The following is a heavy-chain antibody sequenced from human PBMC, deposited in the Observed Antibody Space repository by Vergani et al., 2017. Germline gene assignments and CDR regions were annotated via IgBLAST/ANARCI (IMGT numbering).Heavy chain of an antibody. CDR1: GGSFSGYY. D-gene: IGHD1-26*01. CDR2: INHSGST. J-gene: IGHJ6*02. V-gene: IGHV4-34*01. Sequence: QVQLQQWGAGLLKPSETLSLTCAVYGGSFSGYYWSWIRQPPGKGLEWIGEINHSGSTNYNPSLKSRVTISVDTSKNQFSLKLSSVTAADTAVYYCARGLGGWGYYYYGTDVWGQGTTVTVSS. CDR3: ARGLGGWGYYYYGTDV.